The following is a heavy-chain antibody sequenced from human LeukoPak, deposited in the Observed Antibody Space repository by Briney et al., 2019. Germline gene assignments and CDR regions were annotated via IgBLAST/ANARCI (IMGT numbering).Heavy chain of an antibody. V-gene: IGHV4-34*01. Sequence: PSETLSLTCAVYGGSFSGYYWSWIRQPPGKGLEWIGEINHSGSTNYNPSLKSRVTISVDTSKNQFSLKLSSVTAADTAVYYCARGCGYYGSGSYYLPSLGYMDVWGKGTTVTVSS. D-gene: IGHD3-10*01. CDR3: ARGCGYYGSGSYYLPSLGYMDV. CDR1: GGSFSGYY. J-gene: IGHJ6*03. CDR2: INHSGST.